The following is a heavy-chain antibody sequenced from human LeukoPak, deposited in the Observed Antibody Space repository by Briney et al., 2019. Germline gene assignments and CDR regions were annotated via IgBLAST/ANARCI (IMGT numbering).Heavy chain of an antibody. J-gene: IGHJ4*02. V-gene: IGHV3-23*01. CDR1: RFTFSSYG. D-gene: IGHD6-25*01. Sequence: PGGSLRLSCAASRFTFSSYGMHWVRQAPGKGLEWVSAISGSGGSTYYADSVKGRFTISRDNSKNTLYLQMNSLRAEDTAVYYCAKGTYIAAPSPGSGWGQGTLVTVSS. CDR3: AKGTYIAAPSPGSG. CDR2: ISGSGGST.